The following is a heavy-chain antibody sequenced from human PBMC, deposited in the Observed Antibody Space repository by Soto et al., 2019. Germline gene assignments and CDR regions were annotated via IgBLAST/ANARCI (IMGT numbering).Heavy chain of an antibody. V-gene: IGHV3-73*01. CDR2: IRTKPNTYAT. CDR1: GFTFSGSA. J-gene: IGHJ6*03. CDR3: AKGDYVPSYYMDV. Sequence: GGSLRLSCAASGFTFSGSAMHWVRRASGKGLEWVGRIRTKPNTYATTYAASVKGRFTISRDDSKNTAYLQMNSLKTEDTAVYYCAKGDYVPSYYMDVWGKGTTVTVSS. D-gene: IGHD3-16*01.